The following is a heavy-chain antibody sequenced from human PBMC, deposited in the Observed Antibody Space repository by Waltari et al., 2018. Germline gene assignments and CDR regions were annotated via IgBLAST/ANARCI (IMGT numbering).Heavy chain of an antibody. Sequence: QVQLVQSGAEVKKPGASVKVYCKASGYTFTGYYMHWVRQAPGQGLEWMGWINPNSGGTNYAQKFQGRVTMTRDTSISTAYMELSRLRSDDTAVYYCASQMVEYSSSSFTLGLGSWGQGTLVTVSS. V-gene: IGHV1-2*02. CDR1: GYTFTGYY. CDR2: INPNSGGT. J-gene: IGHJ4*02. CDR3: ASQMVEYSSSSFTLGLGS. D-gene: IGHD6-6*01.